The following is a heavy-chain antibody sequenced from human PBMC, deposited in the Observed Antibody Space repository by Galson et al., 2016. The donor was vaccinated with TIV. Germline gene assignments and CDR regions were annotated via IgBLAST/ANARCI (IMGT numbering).Heavy chain of an antibody. Sequence: SLRLSCAASGFTFSSYTFHWVRQTPGKGLEWVAIISHDGNNKDVADSVQGRFTISRDSSKNTVYLPMHNLRPEDTALYFCTRDGRGNWKYVDYFDYWGQGTLVTVSS. J-gene: IGHJ4*02. D-gene: IGHD1-7*01. CDR2: ISHDGNNK. CDR3: TRDGRGNWKYVDYFDY. V-gene: IGHV3-30-3*01. CDR1: GFTFSSYT.